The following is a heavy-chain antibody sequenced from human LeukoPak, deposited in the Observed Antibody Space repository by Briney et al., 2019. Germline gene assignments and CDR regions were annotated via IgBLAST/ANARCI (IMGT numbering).Heavy chain of an antibody. CDR2: ISSSGSTI. CDR1: GFTFTNYW. D-gene: IGHD2/OR15-2a*01. V-gene: IGHV3-48*01. J-gene: IGHJ4*02. CDR3: AKDHPTLSY. Sequence: LGGSLRLSCAASGFTFTNYWIHWVRQAPGKGLEWVSYISSSGSTIYYADSVKGRFTVSRDNSKNTVYLQMNSLRGEDTAIYYCAKDHPTLSYWGQGTLVTVSS.